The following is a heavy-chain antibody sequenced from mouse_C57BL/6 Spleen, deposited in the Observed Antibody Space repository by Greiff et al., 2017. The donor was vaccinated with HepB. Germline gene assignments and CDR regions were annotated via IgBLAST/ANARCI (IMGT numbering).Heavy chain of an antibody. CDR1: GYTFTSYW. Sequence: QVQLQQPGAELVKPGASVKMSCKASGYTFTSYWITWVKQRPGQGLEWIGDIYPGSGSTNYNEKFKDKATLTADKSSSTVYMELSRLTSEDSAVYFCARHEDPGSSYDFFAYWGQGTLVTVSA. J-gene: IGHJ3*01. D-gene: IGHD1-1*01. CDR2: IYPGSGST. V-gene: IGHV1-55*01. CDR3: ARHEDPGSSYDFFAY.